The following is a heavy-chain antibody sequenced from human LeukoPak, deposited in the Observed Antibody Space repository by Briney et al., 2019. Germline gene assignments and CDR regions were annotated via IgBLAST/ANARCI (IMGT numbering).Heavy chain of an antibody. J-gene: IGHJ5*02. CDR1: GGSISNYY. Sequence: SETLSLTCTVSGGSISNYYWNWIRQRPGKGLEWVGHISYSGGTKYNPSLQSRVTISIDTSKNLFSLNLSSVTAADTAVYYCARRVIMSAAGVPDTWLDPWGQGILVTVSS. CDR3: ARRVIMSAAGVPDTWLDP. CDR2: ISYSGGT. V-gene: IGHV4-59*08. D-gene: IGHD2-8*01.